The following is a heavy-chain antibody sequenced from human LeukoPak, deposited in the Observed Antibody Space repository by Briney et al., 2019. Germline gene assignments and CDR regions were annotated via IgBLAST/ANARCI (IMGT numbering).Heavy chain of an antibody. J-gene: IGHJ6*03. CDR3: AKLGGQELHNYYVAV. CDR1: GFTFSSYA. CDR2: IIDSGEST. V-gene: IGHV3-23*01. D-gene: IGHD3-16*01. Sequence: GGSLRLSCAASGFTFSSYAMSWVRQAPGKGLEWVSGIIDSGESTYYANFAKGRFTISRDNSNNTLYLQMNSLRAAGTALYYCAKLGGQELHNYYVAVCGKGTTVAVSS.